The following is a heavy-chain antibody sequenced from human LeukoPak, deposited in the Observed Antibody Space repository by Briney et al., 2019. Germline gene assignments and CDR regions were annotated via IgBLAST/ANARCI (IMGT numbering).Heavy chain of an antibody. CDR2: MNPNSGNT. D-gene: IGHD3-10*01. CDR1: GYTFTSYD. CDR3: AAEFGYYYGMDV. Sequence: ASVKVSCKASGYTFTSYDINWVRQATGQGLEWMGWMNPNSGNTGYAQKLQGRVTMTRNTSINTANMELSSLRSEDTAVYYCAAEFGYYYGMDVWGQGTTVTVSS. J-gene: IGHJ6*02. V-gene: IGHV1-8*01.